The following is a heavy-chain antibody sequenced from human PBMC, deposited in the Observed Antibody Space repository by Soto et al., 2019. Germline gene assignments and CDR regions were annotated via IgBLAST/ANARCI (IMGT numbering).Heavy chain of an antibody. J-gene: IGHJ6*02. Sequence: GASVKVSCKASGYTFTSYDINWVRQATGQGLEWMGWMNPNSGNTGYAQKFQGRVTMTRNTSISTAYMELSSLRSEDTAVYYCARGGFGLQYNVLSHYYYGMDVWGQGTTVTVSS. V-gene: IGHV1-8*01. CDR1: GYTFTSYD. CDR3: ARGGFGLQYNVLSHYYYGMDV. D-gene: IGHD3-10*01. CDR2: MNPNSGNT.